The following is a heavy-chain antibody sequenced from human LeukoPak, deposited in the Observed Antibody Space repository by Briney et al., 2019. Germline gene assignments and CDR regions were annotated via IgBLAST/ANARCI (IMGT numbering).Heavy chain of an antibody. J-gene: IGHJ4*02. V-gene: IGHV3-7*01. CDR1: GFTVSSNY. Sequence: GGSLRLSCAASGFTVSSNYINWVRQAPGKGLEWVANINQDGNENYYVNSVKGRFTISRDNAKNSLYLHLSSLRAEDTAVYYCARDVFGAPHGYWGQGTLVTVSS. D-gene: IGHD3-16*01. CDR2: INQDGNEN. CDR3: ARDVFGAPHGY.